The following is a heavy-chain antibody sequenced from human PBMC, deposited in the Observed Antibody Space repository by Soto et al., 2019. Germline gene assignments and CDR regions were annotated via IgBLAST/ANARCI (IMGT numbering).Heavy chain of an antibody. CDR3: AHTVGLVVVTSEDEYFQH. V-gene: IGHV2-5*02. CDR2: IYWDDDK. J-gene: IGHJ1*01. CDR1: GFSLSTSGVG. D-gene: IGHD2-15*01. Sequence: KESGPTLVNPTQTLTLTCTFSGFSLSTSGVGVGWIRQPPGKALEWLAVIYWDDDKGYSPSLKNRLTITKDTSKNQVVLTMTNMDPVDTATYYCAHTVGLVVVTSEDEYFQHWGQGTQVTVSS.